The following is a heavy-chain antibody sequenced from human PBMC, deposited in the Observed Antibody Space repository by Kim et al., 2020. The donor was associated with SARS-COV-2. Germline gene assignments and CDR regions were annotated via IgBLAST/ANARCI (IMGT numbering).Heavy chain of an antibody. Sequence: SETLSLTCTVSGGSISSGGYFWSWIRHHPGKGLEWIRYIYYSGSTYYNPSLKSRLTISVDTSKNQLSLKLSSVTAADTAVYYCARGVRQRELLRCFDYWGQGTRVTVSS. V-gene: IGHV4-31*03. CDR3: ARGVRQRELLRCFDY. CDR2: IYYSGST. CDR1: GGSISSGGYF. D-gene: IGHD1-26*01. J-gene: IGHJ4*02.